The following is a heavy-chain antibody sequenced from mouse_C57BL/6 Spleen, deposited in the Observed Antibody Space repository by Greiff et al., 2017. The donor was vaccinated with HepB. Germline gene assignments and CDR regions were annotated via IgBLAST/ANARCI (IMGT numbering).Heavy chain of an antibody. D-gene: IGHD1-2*01. V-gene: IGHV1-64*01. Sequence: QVQLQQPGAELVKPGASVKLSCKASGYTFTSYWMHWVKQRPGQGLEWIGMIHPNRGSTNYNEKFKSKATLTVDKSSSTAYMQLSSLTSEDSAVYYCAREGPFTTAFDYWGQGTTLTVSS. CDR3: AREGPFTTAFDY. CDR2: IHPNRGST. J-gene: IGHJ2*01. CDR1: GYTFTSYW.